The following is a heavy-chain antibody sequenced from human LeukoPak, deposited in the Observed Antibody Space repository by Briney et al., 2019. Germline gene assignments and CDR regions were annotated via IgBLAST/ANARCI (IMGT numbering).Heavy chain of an antibody. CDR1: GYTLTELS. D-gene: IGHD2-2*01. V-gene: IGHV1-24*01. Sequence: ASVKLSCKVSGYTLTELSMHWVRQAPGKGPEWMGGFDPEDGETIYAQKFQGRVTMTEDTSTDTAYMELSSLRSEDTAVYYCATGRRVVPAAIFRIYYGMDFWGQGTTVTVSS. CDR2: FDPEDGET. J-gene: IGHJ6*02. CDR3: ATGRRVVPAAIFRIYYGMDF.